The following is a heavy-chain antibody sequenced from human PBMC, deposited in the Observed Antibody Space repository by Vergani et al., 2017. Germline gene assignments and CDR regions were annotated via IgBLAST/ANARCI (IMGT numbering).Heavy chain of an antibody. Sequence: QVQLVASGGGLVRPGGSLRLSCAASGFIFSDYYMTWIRQTPGKGLEWLAHISDGGETKMYAESLKGRFPVSRDNTKNLLILQMKTLKVDDTATYYCGRKQSPASLMDKPIDIWGQGTLVTVSS. CDR2: ISDGGETK. CDR3: GRKQSPASLMDKPIDI. J-gene: IGHJ5*02. V-gene: IGHV3-11*01. D-gene: IGHD1/OR15-1a*01. CDR1: GFIFSDYY.